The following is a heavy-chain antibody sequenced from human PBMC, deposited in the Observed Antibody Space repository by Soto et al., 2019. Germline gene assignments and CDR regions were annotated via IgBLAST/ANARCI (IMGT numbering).Heavy chain of an antibody. CDR3: ARAGIVVVPAAMRGGPFDY. V-gene: IGHV3-30-3*01. Sequence: QVQLVESGGGVVQPGRSLRLSCAASGFTFSSYAMHWVRQAPGKGLEWVAVISYDGSNKYYADSVKGRFTISRDNSKNTLDLQMNSLRAEDTAVYYCARAGIVVVPAAMRGGPFDYWGQGTLVTVSS. CDR1: GFTFSSYA. J-gene: IGHJ4*02. D-gene: IGHD2-2*01. CDR2: ISYDGSNK.